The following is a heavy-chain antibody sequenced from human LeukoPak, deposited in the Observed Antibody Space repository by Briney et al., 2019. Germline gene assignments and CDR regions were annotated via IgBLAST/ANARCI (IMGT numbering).Heavy chain of an antibody. CDR3: ARTTKYDFWSGYYGWYFDL. V-gene: IGHV4-39*01. CDR1: GGSISSSSYY. Sequence: PSETLSLTCTVSGGSISSSSYYWGWIRQPPGKGLEWIGSIYYSGSTYYNPSLKSRVTISVDTSKNQFSLKLSSVTAADTAVYYCARTTKYDFWSGYYGWYFDLWGRGTLVTVSS. D-gene: IGHD3-3*01. CDR2: IYYSGST. J-gene: IGHJ2*01.